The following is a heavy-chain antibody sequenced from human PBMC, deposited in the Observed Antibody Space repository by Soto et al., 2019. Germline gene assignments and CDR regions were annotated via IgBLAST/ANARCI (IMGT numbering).Heavy chain of an antibody. CDR1: GGTFISYA. V-gene: IGHV1-69*01. CDR3: ARGRVNTYLTAFDY. Sequence: QVQLVQSGAEVKKPGSSVKVSCKASGGTFISYAISWVRQAPGRGLEWMGGIIPVFGTANYTQKFQGRVKITADESTSTAYMVLSSLRSEDTALYYCARGRVNTYLTAFDYWGQGTLVTVSS. J-gene: IGHJ4*02. D-gene: IGHD5-18*01. CDR2: IIPVFGTA.